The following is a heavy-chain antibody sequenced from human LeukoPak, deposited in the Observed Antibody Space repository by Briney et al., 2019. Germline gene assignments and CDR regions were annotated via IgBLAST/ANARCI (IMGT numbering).Heavy chain of an antibody. Sequence: GGSLRLSCAASGFTFSSYWMSWVRQAPGKGLEWVANIKQDGSEKYYVDSVKGRFTISRDNSKNTLYLQMNSLRAEDTAVYYCAKLRSDFWSCYYDWGQGTLVTVSS. J-gene: IGHJ4*02. D-gene: IGHD3-3*01. CDR2: IKQDGSEK. V-gene: IGHV3-7*03. CDR3: AKLRSDFWSCYYD. CDR1: GFTFSSYW.